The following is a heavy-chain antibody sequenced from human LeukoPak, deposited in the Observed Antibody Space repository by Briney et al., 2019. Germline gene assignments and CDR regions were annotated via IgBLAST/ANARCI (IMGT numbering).Heavy chain of an antibody. Sequence: VKPSETLSLTCTVSGGSISSYYWSWIRPPAGKGLEWIGLIYTSGSTNYNPSLKSRVTISVDTSKNQFSLKLSSVTAADTAVYYCARDRGSSGWHLYDAFDIWGQGTMVTVSS. D-gene: IGHD6-19*01. CDR1: GGSISSYY. CDR3: ARDRGSSGWHLYDAFDI. CDR2: IYTSGST. V-gene: IGHV4-4*07. J-gene: IGHJ3*02.